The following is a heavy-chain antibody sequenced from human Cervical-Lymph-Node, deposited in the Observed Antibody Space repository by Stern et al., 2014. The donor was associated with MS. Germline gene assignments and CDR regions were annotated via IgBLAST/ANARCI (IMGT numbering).Heavy chain of an antibody. D-gene: IGHD2-15*01. V-gene: IGHV4-31*03. CDR2: IYYSGST. CDR1: GGSISSGGYY. Sequence: VQLVESGPGLVKPSQTLSLTCTVSGGSISSGGYYWSWIRQHPGKGLEGIGYIYYSGSTYYNPSLKSRVTISVDTSKNQFSLKLSSVTAADTAVYYCARVRSDCSGGSCNWFDPWGQGTLVTVSS. CDR3: ARVRSDCSGGSCNWFDP. J-gene: IGHJ5*02.